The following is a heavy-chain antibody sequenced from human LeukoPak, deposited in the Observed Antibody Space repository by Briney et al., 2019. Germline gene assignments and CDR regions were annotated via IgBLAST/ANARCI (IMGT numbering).Heavy chain of an antibody. D-gene: IGHD3-22*01. J-gene: IGHJ4*02. Sequence: SETLSLTCTVSGGSISSHYWSWIRQPPPKGLEWIGYIYYSGSTKFNPSLKSRVTISVDTSKNQFSLKLSSVTAADTAVYYCARGGGVTYYDSTGYLWYFDYWGQGTLVTISS. CDR2: IYYSGST. CDR1: GGSISSHY. V-gene: IGHV4-59*11. CDR3: ARGGGVTYYDSTGYLWYFDY.